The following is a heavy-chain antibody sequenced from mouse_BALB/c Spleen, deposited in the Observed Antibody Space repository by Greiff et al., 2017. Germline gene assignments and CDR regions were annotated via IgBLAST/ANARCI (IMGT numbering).Heavy chain of an antibody. Sequence: VQLKQSGGGLVKPGGSLKLSCAASGFTFSDYYMYWVRQTPEKRLEWVATISDGGSYTYYPDSVKGRFTISRDNAKNNLYLQMSSLKSEDTAMYYCARDEGDFFAYWGQGTLVTVSA. CDR2: ISDGGSYT. CDR1: GFTFSDYY. J-gene: IGHJ3*01. CDR3: ARDEGDFFAY. V-gene: IGHV5-4*02.